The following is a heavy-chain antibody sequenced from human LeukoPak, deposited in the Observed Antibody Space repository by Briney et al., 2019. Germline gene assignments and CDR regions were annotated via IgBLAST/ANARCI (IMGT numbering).Heavy chain of an antibody. CDR3: ASMIYCGGDCYPSFGY. J-gene: IGHJ4*02. CDR1: GGSISSSNW. CDR2: IYHSGST. Sequence: DPSETLSLTCAVSGGSISSSNWWSWVRQPPGKGLEWIGEIYHSGSTNYNPSLKSRVTISVDKSKNQFSLKLSSVTAADTAVYYCASMIYCGGDCYPSFGYWGQGTLVTVSS. D-gene: IGHD2-21*02. V-gene: IGHV4-4*02.